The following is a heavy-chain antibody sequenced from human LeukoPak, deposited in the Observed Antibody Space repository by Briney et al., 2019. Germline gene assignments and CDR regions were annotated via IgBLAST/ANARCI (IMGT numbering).Heavy chain of an antibody. J-gene: IGHJ6*02. CDR1: GYTFTSYD. V-gene: IGHV1-8*01. Sequence: ASVTVSCKASGYTFTSYDINWVRQATGQGLEWMGWMNPNSGNTGYAQKFQGRVTMTRNTSISTAYMELSSLRSEDTAVYYCARIVANDYYDSSGYYSYYYYGMDVWGQGTTVTVSS. CDR2: MNPNSGNT. D-gene: IGHD3-22*01. CDR3: ARIVANDYYDSSGYYSYYYYGMDV.